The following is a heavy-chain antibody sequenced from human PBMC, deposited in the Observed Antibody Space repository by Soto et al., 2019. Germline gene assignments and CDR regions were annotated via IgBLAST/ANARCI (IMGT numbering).Heavy chain of an antibody. D-gene: IGHD2-21*01. Sequence: QVQLVQSGAEVKNPGSSVKVSCEASGGSFISYTFTWVRQAPGQGLEWMGRIIPIQGRANYALKLQDRVTITADRSTETVYMELRSLRPEDTAVYYCAKSLLFVDHAYMDVWGKGTTVTVSS. CDR1: GGSFISYT. J-gene: IGHJ6*03. V-gene: IGHV1-69*02. CDR2: IIPIQGRA. CDR3: AKSLLFVDHAYMDV.